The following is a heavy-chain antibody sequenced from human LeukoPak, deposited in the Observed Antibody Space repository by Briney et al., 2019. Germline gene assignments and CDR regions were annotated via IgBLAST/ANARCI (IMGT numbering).Heavy chain of an antibody. J-gene: IGHJ5*02. CDR3: ARARGSITMVRGAGLRWFDP. CDR1: GYTFTGYY. V-gene: IGHV1-2*02. D-gene: IGHD3-10*01. CDR2: INPNSGGT. Sequence: GASVKVSCKASGYTFTGYYMHWVRQAPGQGLEWMGWINPNSGGTNYAQKFQGRVTMTRDTSISTAYMELSRLRSDDTAVYYCARARGSITMVRGAGLRWFDPWGQGTLVTVSS.